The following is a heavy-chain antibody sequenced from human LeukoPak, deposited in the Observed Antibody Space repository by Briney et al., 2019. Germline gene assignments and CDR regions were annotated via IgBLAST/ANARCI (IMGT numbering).Heavy chain of an antibody. CDR3: ARRQRQDSGYGYGDYVGAFDI. D-gene: IGHD4-17*01. CDR1: GGSFSGYY. V-gene: IGHV4-34*01. J-gene: IGHJ3*02. CDR2: INHSGST. Sequence: PSETLSLTCAVYGGSFSGYYWGWIRQPPGKGLEWIGLINHSGSTNYNPSLKSRVTISVDTSKNQFSLKLSSVSAADTAVYYCARRQRQDSGYGYGDYVGAFDIWGQGTMVTVSS.